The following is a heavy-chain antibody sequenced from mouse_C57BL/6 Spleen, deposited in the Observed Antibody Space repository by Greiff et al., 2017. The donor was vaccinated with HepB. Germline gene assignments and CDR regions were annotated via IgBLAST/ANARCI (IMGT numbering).Heavy chain of an antibody. D-gene: IGHD1-1*01. CDR3: ARSRPNYGSSSGYFDY. J-gene: IGHJ2*01. CDR1: GYTFTDYY. V-gene: IGHV1-77*01. Sequence: VHLVESGAELVKPGASVKISCKASGYTFTDYYINWVKQRPGQGLEWIGKIGPGSGSTYYNEKFKGKATLTADKSSSTAYMKLSSLTSEDSAVYFCARSRPNYGSSSGYFDYWGQGTTLTVSS. CDR2: IGPGSGST.